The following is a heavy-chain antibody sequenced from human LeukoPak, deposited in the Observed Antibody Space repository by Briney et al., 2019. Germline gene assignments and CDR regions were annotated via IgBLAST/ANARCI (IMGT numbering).Heavy chain of an antibody. Sequence: PSETLSLTCTVSGGSISSSSYYWGWIRQPPGKGLEWIGSIYYSGSTYYNPSLKSRVTISVDTSKNQFSLKLSSVTAADTAVYYCARHDLVRGVMSHDYWGQGTLVTVSS. D-gene: IGHD3-10*01. CDR3: ARHDLVRGVMSHDY. J-gene: IGHJ4*02. V-gene: IGHV4-39*01. CDR2: IYYSGST. CDR1: GGSISSSSYY.